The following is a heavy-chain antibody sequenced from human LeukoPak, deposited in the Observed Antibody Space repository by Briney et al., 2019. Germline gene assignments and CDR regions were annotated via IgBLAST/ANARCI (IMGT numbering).Heavy chain of an antibody. V-gene: IGHV3-30*02. CDR3: AKPLGSGWFGYY. CDR1: GFTFSSYG. J-gene: IGHJ4*02. D-gene: IGHD6-19*01. Sequence: GGSLRLSCAASGFTFSSYGMHWVRQAPGKGLEWVAFIRYDGGNKYYADSVKGRFTISRDNSKNTLYLQMNSLRAEDTAVYYCAKPLGSGWFGYYWGQGTLVTVSS. CDR2: IRYDGGNK.